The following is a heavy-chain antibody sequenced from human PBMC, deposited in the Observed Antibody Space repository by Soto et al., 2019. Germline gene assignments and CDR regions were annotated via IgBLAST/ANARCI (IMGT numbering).Heavy chain of an antibody. V-gene: IGHV3-73*01. Sequence: GGCLRLSXAASGFTFSGSAMHWVRQASGKGLEWVGRIRSKANSYATAYAASVKGRFTISRDDSKNTAYLQMNSLKTEDTAVYYCTRHPHQRGYSYGGYGMDVWGQGTTVTVSS. J-gene: IGHJ6*02. D-gene: IGHD5-18*01. CDR3: TRHPHQRGYSYGGYGMDV. CDR1: GFTFSGSA. CDR2: IRSKANSYAT.